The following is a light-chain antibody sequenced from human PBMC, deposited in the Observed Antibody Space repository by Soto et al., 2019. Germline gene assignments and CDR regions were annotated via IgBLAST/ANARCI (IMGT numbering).Light chain of an antibody. V-gene: IGLV1-47*01. Sequence: QSALTQPPSVSGTPGQRVSISCSGDSSTFANNYVHWYQQFPGAAPKLLIYRSDQRPSGVPERFSGSKSGTSASLTISGLRPEDEAQYYCAAYTGNWNGPVFGGGTKVTVL. J-gene: IGLJ2*01. CDR1: SSTFANNY. CDR2: RSD. CDR3: AAYTGNWNGPV.